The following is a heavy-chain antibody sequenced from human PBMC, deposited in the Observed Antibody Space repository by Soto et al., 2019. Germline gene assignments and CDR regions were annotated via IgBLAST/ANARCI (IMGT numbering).Heavy chain of an antibody. D-gene: IGHD4-4*01. CDR1: GLTFSGYG. V-gene: IGHV3-23*01. CDR2: ISGSGSTT. J-gene: IGHJ4*02. CDR3: VTRSRGLQSSPPRLDS. Sequence: EVQLLESGGGLVQPGGSLRLSCAASGLTFSGYGMSWVRQAPGTGLEWVSAISGSGSTTYYADSVKGRFTISRDVSKNILFLQMNSLRAEDTAVYYCVTRSRGLQSSPPRLDSWGQGTLVTVSS.